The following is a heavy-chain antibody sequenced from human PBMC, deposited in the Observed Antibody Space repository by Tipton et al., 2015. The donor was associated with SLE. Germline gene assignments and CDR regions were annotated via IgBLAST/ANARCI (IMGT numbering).Heavy chain of an antibody. CDR1: GGSISSGTYY. D-gene: IGHD2-2*02. CDR2: IYTSGSA. CDR3: ARSHCSSPSCYSYYFMDV. J-gene: IGHJ6*03. Sequence: TLSLTCTVSGGSISSGTYYWSWIRQPAGKGLEWIGRIYTSGSANYNPSLKSRVTISVDTPKNQFSLKLSSVTAADTAAYYCARSHCSSPSCYSYYFMDVWGKGTTVTVSS. V-gene: IGHV4-61*02.